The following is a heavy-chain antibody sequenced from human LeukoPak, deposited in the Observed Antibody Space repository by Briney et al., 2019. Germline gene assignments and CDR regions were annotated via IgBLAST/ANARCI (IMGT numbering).Heavy chain of an antibody. J-gene: IGHJ4*02. CDR2: IHSSGST. CDR1: GVSISNYY. CDR3: ARAVSVTAAGPGY. V-gene: IGHV4-59*01. Sequence: SETLSLPCTVSGVSISNYYWSWLRQPPGKGLEWIAYIHSSGSTNYNPSLKSRVTISVDMSKNQFSLKLASLTTADTAIYYCARAVSVTAAGPGYWGQGTLVTVSS. D-gene: IGHD6-13*01.